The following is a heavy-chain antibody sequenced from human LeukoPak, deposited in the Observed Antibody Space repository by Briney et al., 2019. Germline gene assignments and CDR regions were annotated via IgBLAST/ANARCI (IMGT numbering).Heavy chain of an antibody. Sequence: ASVKVSCKASGYTFTSYAMNWVRQAPGQGLEWMGWLNTNTGNPTYAQGFTGRFVFSLDTSVSTAYLQISSLKAEDTAVYYCARAKNYDFWSGYYTYYYYGMDVWGQGTTVTVSS. J-gene: IGHJ6*02. D-gene: IGHD3-3*01. CDR3: ARAKNYDFWSGYYTYYYYGMDV. CDR2: LNTNTGNP. V-gene: IGHV7-4-1*02. CDR1: GYTFTSYA.